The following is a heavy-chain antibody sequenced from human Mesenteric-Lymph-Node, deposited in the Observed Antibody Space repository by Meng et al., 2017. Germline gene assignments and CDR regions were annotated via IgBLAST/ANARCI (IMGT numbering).Heavy chain of an antibody. CDR3: ARDYDGSFQY. V-gene: IGHV4-39*07. Sequence: GSLRLSCTVSGGSISSSSYHWGWIRQPPGKGLECIGMIYYSGTTYYNPSLKSRVTMSVDTSKNQFSLKLSSVTAADTAVYYCARDYDGSFQYWGQGTLVTVSS. CDR2: IYYSGTT. D-gene: IGHD4-23*01. J-gene: IGHJ1*01. CDR1: GGSISSSSYH.